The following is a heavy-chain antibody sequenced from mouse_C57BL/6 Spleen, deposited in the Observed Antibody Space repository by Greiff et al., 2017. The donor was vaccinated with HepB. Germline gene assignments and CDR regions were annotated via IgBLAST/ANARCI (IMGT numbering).Heavy chain of an antibody. V-gene: IGHV5-9-1*02. CDR3: TRVDGSSYAWFAY. Sequence: DVMLVESGEGLVKPGGSLKLSCAASGLTFSSYAMSWVRQTPEKRLEWVAYISSGGDYIYYADTVKGRFTISRDNARNTLYLQMSSLKSEDTAMYYCTRVDGSSYAWFAYWGQGTLVTVSA. CDR1: GLTFSSYA. J-gene: IGHJ3*01. D-gene: IGHD1-1*01. CDR2: ISSGGDYI.